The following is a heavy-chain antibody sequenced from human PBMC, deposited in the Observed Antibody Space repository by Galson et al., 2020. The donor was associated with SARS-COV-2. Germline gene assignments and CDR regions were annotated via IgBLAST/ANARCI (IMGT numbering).Heavy chain of an antibody. V-gene: IGHV3-72*01. D-gene: IGHD3-10*01. CDR3: VRDWDGAGDY. J-gene: IGHJ4*02. Sequence: GGSLRLSCVASGFTFSDRYMDWVRQAPGKGLEWIGRIRNKASSYSTEYAASVKGRFTLSRDDSKSSLFLQMSSLKTEDTGMYYCVRDWDGAGDYWVQGTLVTVSS. CDR2: IRNKASSYST. CDR1: GFTFSDRY.